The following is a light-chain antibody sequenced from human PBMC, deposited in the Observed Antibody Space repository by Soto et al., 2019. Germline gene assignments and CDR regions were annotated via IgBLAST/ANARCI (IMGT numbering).Light chain of an antibody. V-gene: IGLV2-14*01. CDR2: DVS. CDR3: SSYTSATTYV. J-gene: IGLJ1*01. Sequence: QSALTQPASVSGSPGQSITISCTGTSSDVGAYNYDSWYQQYPGEAPKVIIYDVSHRPAGVPNRFSGSKSGNTASLTISGLQTQDEADYYCSSYTSATTYVFGTGTKVTVL. CDR1: SSDVGAYNY.